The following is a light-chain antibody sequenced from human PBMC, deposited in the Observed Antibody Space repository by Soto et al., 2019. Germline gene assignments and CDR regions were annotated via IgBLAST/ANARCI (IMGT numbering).Light chain of an antibody. CDR1: QTISSW. Sequence: DIQMTQSPSTLSGSVGDRVTITCRAIQTISSWLAWYQQKPGKAPKLLIYAASSLQSGVPSRFSGSGSETDFTLTISSLQPEDFATYSCQQSYSTTWTFGQGTKVDI. CDR2: AAS. J-gene: IGKJ1*01. V-gene: IGKV1-39*01. CDR3: QQSYSTTWT.